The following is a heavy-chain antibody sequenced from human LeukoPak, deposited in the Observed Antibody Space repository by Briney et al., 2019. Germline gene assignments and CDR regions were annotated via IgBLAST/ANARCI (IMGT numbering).Heavy chain of an antibody. D-gene: IGHD6-13*01. Sequence: SETLSLTCSVYGGSITAYYWSWIRQPPGKGLEWIGEINHSRGTKYNPSLESRVTISVDTSKNQFSLRLSSVTAADTAVYYCAKGRTAAGSFDYWGQGTLVTVSS. CDR2: INHSRGT. J-gene: IGHJ4*02. CDR1: GGSITAYY. V-gene: IGHV4-34*01. CDR3: AKGRTAAGSFDY.